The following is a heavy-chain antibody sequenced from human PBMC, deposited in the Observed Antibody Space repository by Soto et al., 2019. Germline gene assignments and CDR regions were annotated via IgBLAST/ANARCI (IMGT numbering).Heavy chain of an antibody. Sequence: QVQLVQSGAEVKKPGASVKVSCKASGYTFTSYYMHWVRQAPGQGLEWMGMINPSGGSTSYAQKFQGRVTMTRDTSTSTVYMELSSLRSEDTAVYYCARQRVVVPAAIPLYYYGMDVWGQGTTVTVSS. D-gene: IGHD2-2*01. CDR2: INPSGGST. J-gene: IGHJ6*02. V-gene: IGHV1-46*01. CDR3: ARQRVVVPAAIPLYYYGMDV. CDR1: GYTFTSYY.